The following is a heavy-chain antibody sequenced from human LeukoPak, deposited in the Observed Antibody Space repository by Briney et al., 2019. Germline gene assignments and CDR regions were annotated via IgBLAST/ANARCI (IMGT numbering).Heavy chain of an antibody. J-gene: IGHJ4*02. Sequence: ASVKVSCKTSGDSFTSYYFHWVRQAPGQGPEWMGLINPSGGVTIYAEEFQGRVTMTGDLSTATVYMELSDLRSEDTAVYYCARDIVKYHIEGPLDYWGQGTLVTVSS. CDR3: ARDIVKYHIEGPLDY. D-gene: IGHD2/OR15-2a*01. CDR1: GDSFTSYY. CDR2: INPSGGVT. V-gene: IGHV1-46*01.